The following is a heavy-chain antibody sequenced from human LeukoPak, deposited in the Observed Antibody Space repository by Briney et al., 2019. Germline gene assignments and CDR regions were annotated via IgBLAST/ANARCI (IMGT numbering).Heavy chain of an antibody. D-gene: IGHD3-3*01. Sequence: GASVKVSCKASGYTFTSYGISWVRQAPGQGLEWMGWISSYNGNTNYAQKLQGRVTMTTDTSTSTAYMELRSLRSDDTAVYYCARDQAAYYDFWSGSGYMDVWGKGTTVTVSS. J-gene: IGHJ6*03. CDR1: GYTFTSYG. V-gene: IGHV1-18*01. CDR2: ISSYNGNT. CDR3: ARDQAAYYDFWSGSGYMDV.